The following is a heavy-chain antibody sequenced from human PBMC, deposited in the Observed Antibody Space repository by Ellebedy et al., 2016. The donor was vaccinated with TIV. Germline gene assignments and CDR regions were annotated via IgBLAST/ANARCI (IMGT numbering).Heavy chain of an antibody. CDR1: GGYISRDY. V-gene: IGHV4-59*01. J-gene: IGHJ4*02. CDR3: ARESIIRCPDS. CDR2: IYYTGST. Sequence: SETLSLXXTVSGGYISRDYWSWIRQPPGKGLEWIGYIYYTGSTNYNPSLKSRVTMSADTSKNQLSLKLSSVTAADTAIYYCARESIIRCPDSWGQGTLVTVSS. D-gene: IGHD4-17*01.